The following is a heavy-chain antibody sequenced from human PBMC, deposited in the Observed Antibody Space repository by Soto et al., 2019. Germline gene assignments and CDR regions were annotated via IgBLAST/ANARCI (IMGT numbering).Heavy chain of an antibody. V-gene: IGHV3-7*01. CDR2: IRDDGTAT. CDR1: GFTFSNYW. Sequence: PGGSLRLSCAASGFTFSNYWVSWVRLAPGKGLEWVANIRDDGTATFYLDSVKGRFTISRDNAENSLYLQMNSLRAEDTAVYYCASSKLAYCGGDCSAGAFWGQGTLVTVSS. J-gene: IGHJ4*02. CDR3: ASSKLAYCGGDCSAGAF. D-gene: IGHD2-21*02.